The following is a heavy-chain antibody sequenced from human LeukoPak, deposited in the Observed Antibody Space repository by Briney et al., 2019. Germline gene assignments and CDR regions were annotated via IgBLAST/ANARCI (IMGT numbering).Heavy chain of an antibody. CDR1: GYSISSDYY. V-gene: IGHV4-38-2*02. CDR2: IYHSGST. Sequence: SETLSLTCTVSGYSISSDYYWGWIRQPPGKGLEWIGTIYHSGSTYYNPSLKSRVTISVDTSKNQFSLKLSSVTAADTAVYYCARAHEYRYEFDYWGQGTLVTVSS. D-gene: IGHD5-18*01. J-gene: IGHJ4*02. CDR3: ARAHEYRYEFDY.